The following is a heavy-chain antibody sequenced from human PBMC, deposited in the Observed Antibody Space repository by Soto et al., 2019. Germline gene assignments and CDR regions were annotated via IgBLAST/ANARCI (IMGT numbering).Heavy chain of an antibody. CDR2: ISAYNGNT. D-gene: IGHD4-17*01. Sequence: ASVKVSCKASGYTFTSYGISWVRQAPGQGLERMGWISAYNGNTNYAQKHQGRVTMTTDTSTSTAYMELRSLRSDDTAVYYCARGGNYGDYPLYYYYYYYMDVWGKGTTVTVSS. V-gene: IGHV1-18*01. CDR3: ARGGNYGDYPLYYYYYYYMDV. CDR1: GYTFTSYG. J-gene: IGHJ6*03.